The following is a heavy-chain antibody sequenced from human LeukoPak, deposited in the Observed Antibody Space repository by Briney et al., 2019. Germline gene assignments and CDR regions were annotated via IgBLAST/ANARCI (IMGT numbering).Heavy chain of an antibody. D-gene: IGHD6-13*01. CDR2: IWYDGSNK. CDR1: GFTFSSYG. Sequence: GGSLRLSYAASGFTFSSYGMHWVRQAPGKGLEWVAVIWYDGSNKYYADSVKGRFTISRDNSKNTLYLQMNSLRAEDTAVYYCARDLGQQLRFYYGMDVWGQGTTVTVSS. V-gene: IGHV3-33*01. CDR3: ARDLGQQLRFYYGMDV. J-gene: IGHJ6*02.